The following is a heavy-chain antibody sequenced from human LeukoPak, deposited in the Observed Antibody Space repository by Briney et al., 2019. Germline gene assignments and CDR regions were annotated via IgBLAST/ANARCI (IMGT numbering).Heavy chain of an antibody. CDR3: VRSLGSSSWSVGGVFDI. CDR1: GFTFSRYD. J-gene: IGHJ3*02. D-gene: IGHD6-13*01. Sequence: PGGSLRLSCAASGFTFSRYDMHWVRQVAGKGVEGVSGIGTAGDAYSPGSVKGRFTISRENAKNSLYLQMNNLRVGDTALYYCVRSLGSSSWSVGGVFDIWGQGTLVTVSS. CDR2: IGTAGDA. V-gene: IGHV3-13*01.